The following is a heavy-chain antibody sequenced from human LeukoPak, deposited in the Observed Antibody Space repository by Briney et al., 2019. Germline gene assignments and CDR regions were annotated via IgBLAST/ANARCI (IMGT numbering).Heavy chain of an antibody. V-gene: IGHV3-66*04. CDR1: GFTVSSNY. CDR2: IYSGGST. D-gene: IGHD3-10*01. Sequence: GGSLRLSCAASGFTVSSNYMSWVRQAPGKGLERVSVIYSGGSTYYADSVRGRFTISRDNSKNTLYLQMNSLRAEDTAVYYCARPHSGSYYYWGQGTLVTVSS. CDR3: ARPHSGSYYY. J-gene: IGHJ4*02.